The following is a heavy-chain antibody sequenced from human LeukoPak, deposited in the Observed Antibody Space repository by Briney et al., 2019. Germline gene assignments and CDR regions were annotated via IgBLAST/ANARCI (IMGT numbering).Heavy chain of an antibody. Sequence: ASVKVSCKASGYTFTSYGISWVRQAPGQGLEWMGWISAYNGNTNYAQKLQGRVTMTTDTSTSTAYMALRSLRYDDTAVYYCARAHFPYGGFDPWGQGTLVTVSS. CDR1: GYTFTSYG. CDR2: ISAYNGNT. D-gene: IGHD4-17*01. J-gene: IGHJ5*02. V-gene: IGHV1-18*04. CDR3: ARAHFPYGGFDP.